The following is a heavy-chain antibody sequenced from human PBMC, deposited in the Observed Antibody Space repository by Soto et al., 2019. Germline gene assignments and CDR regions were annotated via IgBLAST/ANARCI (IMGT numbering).Heavy chain of an antibody. D-gene: IGHD2-2*02. CDR2: INPNSGGT. Sequence: ASVKVSCKASGYTFTGYYMHWVRQAPGQGLEWMGWINPNSGGTNYAQKFQGRVTMTRDTSISTAYMELSRLRSDDTAVYYCARGWDIVVVPAAIRWRGWFDPWGQGTLVTVSS. CDR1: GYTFTGYY. CDR3: ARGWDIVVVPAAIRWRGWFDP. J-gene: IGHJ5*02. V-gene: IGHV1-2*02.